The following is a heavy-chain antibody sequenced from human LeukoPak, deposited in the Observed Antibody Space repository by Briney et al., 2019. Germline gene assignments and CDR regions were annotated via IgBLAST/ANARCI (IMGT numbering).Heavy chain of an antibody. CDR2: INHSGST. CDR3: ARDGVPLTNLVARPFHP. D-gene: IGHD1-14*01. J-gene: IGHJ1*01. CDR1: GGSFSGYY. Sequence: SETLSLTCAVYGGSFSGYYWSWIRQPPGKGLEWIGEINHSGSTNYNPSLKSRVTISVDTSKNQFSLKLSSVTAADTAVYYCARDGVPLTNLVARPFHPWGQGTLVIVSS. V-gene: IGHV4-34*01.